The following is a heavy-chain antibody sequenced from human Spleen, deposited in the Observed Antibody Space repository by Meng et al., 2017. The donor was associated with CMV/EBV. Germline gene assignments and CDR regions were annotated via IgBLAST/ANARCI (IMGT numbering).Heavy chain of an antibody. J-gene: IGHJ5*02. CDR2: ISWNSGSI. V-gene: IGHV3-9*01. Sequence: SLKISCAASGFTFDDYAMHWVRQAPGKGLEWVSGISWNSGSIGYADSVKGRFTISRDNAKNSLYLQMNSLRAEDTAVYYCARTRIAARAEFDPWGQGTLVTVSS. CDR3: ARTRIAARAEFDP. CDR1: GFTFDDYA. D-gene: IGHD6-6*01.